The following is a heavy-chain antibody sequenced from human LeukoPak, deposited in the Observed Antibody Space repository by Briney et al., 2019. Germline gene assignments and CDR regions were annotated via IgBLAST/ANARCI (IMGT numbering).Heavy chain of an antibody. D-gene: IGHD2-15*01. CDR2: ISSSSSYI. V-gene: IGHV3-21*01. J-gene: IGHJ4*02. CDR1: GFTFSSYS. CDR3: AGLRYCSGGSCARHY. Sequence: PGGSLRLSCAASGFTFSSYSMNWVRHAPGKGLEWVSSISSSSSYIYYADSVKGRLTISRDNAKNSLYLQMNSLRAEDTAVYYCAGLRYCSGGSCARHYWGQGTLVTVSS.